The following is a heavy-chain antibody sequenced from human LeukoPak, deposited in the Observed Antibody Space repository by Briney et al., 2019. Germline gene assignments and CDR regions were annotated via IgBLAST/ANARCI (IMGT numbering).Heavy chain of an antibody. D-gene: IGHD5-18*01. Sequence: LETLSLTCTVSGGSISSSSYYWGWIRQPPGKGLEWMGSIYYSGSTYYNPSLKSRVTISVDTSKNQFSLKLSSVTAADTAVYYCARHGTPVTFYYFDYWGQGTLVTVSS. CDR2: IYYSGST. CDR3: ARHGTPVTFYYFDY. J-gene: IGHJ4*02. CDR1: GGSISSSSYY. V-gene: IGHV4-39*01.